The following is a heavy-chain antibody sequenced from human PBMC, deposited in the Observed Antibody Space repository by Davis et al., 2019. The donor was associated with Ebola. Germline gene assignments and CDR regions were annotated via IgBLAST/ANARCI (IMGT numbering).Heavy chain of an antibody. J-gene: IGHJ4*02. Sequence: PGGSLRLSCAASGFTFSDYYMSWIRQAPGKGLEWVSYISSSGSTIYYADSVKGRFTISRDNSKNTLYLQMNSLRAEDTAVYYCARDQPFGVVISFTFDYWGQGTLVTVSS. D-gene: IGHD3-3*01. CDR1: GFTFSDYY. CDR3: ARDQPFGVVISFTFDY. CDR2: ISSSGSTI. V-gene: IGHV3-11*04.